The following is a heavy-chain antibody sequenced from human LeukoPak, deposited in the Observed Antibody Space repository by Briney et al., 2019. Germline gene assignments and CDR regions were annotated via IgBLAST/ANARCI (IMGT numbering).Heavy chain of an antibody. D-gene: IGHD6-19*01. CDR1: GFIFSGSA. J-gene: IGHJ4*02. Sequence: GGSLRLSCATSGFIFSGSAIHWVRQASGKGLEWVGRIRSKANSYATTDVASVKGRFTISRDDSKNTAYLEMSSLKTEDTAVYYCARGLDLYSSGWGFFDYWGQGTLVTVSS. V-gene: IGHV3-73*01. CDR3: ARGLDLYSSGWGFFDY. CDR2: IRSKANSYAT.